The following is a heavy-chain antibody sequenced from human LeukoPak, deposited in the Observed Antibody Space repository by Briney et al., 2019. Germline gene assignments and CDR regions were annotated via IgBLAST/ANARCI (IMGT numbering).Heavy chain of an antibody. CDR1: GFTFIDYD. CDR2: IGIRGAT. Sequence: PGGSLRLSCAASGFTFIDYDMHGVRQVIGKGLDWVSSIGIRGATHYSGSVKGRFTISRDNSKNTLYLQMNSLRAEDTAVYYCAKAGLGGVTGYYYYYMDVWGKGTRSPSP. CDR3: AKAGLGGVTGYYYYYMDV. J-gene: IGHJ6*03. D-gene: IGHD3-16*01. V-gene: IGHV3-13*01.